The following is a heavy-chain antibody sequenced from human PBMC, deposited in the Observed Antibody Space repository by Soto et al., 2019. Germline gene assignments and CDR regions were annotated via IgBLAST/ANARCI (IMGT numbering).Heavy chain of an antibody. V-gene: IGHV3-9*01. CDR3: AKGAFLDEDSNLDY. J-gene: IGHJ4*02. CDR2: ISWNSGSI. CDR1: GFTFDDYA. D-gene: IGHD4-4*01. Sequence: PGGSLRLSCAASGFTFDDYAMHWVRQAPGKGLEWVSGISWNSGSIGYADSVKGRFTISRDNAKNSLYLQMNSLRAEDTALYYCAKGAFLDEDSNLDYWGQGTLVTVSS.